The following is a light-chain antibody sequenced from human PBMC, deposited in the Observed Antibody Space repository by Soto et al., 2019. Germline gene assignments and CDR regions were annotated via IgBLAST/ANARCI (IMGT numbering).Light chain of an antibody. CDR1: DNIGSN. J-gene: IGKJ4*01. CDR2: AAS. V-gene: IGKV1-39*01. Sequence: DIQLTQSPASLSASVGDRVTITCRASDNIGSNLNWYQHQTGTAPKLLIYAASSLQGGVPSRFSGSGYGTQFTLTISGLQTEDFATYYCQQSYKILTFGGGTWVDIK. CDR3: QQSYKILT.